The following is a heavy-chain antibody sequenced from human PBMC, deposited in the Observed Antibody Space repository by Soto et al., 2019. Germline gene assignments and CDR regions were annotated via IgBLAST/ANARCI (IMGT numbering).Heavy chain of an antibody. V-gene: IGHV3-74*01. D-gene: IGHD4-17*01. CDR1: GFTVSTYW. Sequence: EVQLVESGGGLVQPGGSLRLSCAASGFTVSTYWMHWVRQDPGKGLMWVSRISPDGSTTTYADPVRGRFTISRDTAENTLSLQMNSLRVEDTAVYYCAKDRVPYSDYGRYFDLWGRGTLVTVSS. J-gene: IGHJ2*01. CDR2: ISPDGSTT. CDR3: AKDRVPYSDYGRYFDL.